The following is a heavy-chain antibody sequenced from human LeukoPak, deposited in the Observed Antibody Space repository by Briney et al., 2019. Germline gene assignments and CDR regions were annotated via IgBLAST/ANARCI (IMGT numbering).Heavy chain of an antibody. CDR3: AKDGVAREGRGAAAGRIDYYYMDV. J-gene: IGHJ6*03. D-gene: IGHD6-13*01. V-gene: IGHV3-48*01. CDR2: ISSSSSTI. Sequence: GGSLRLSCAASGFTFSSYSMNWVRQAPGKGLEWVSYISSSSSTIYYADSVKGRFTISRDNAKNSLYLQMNSLRAEDTAVYYCAKDGVAREGRGAAAGRIDYYYMDVWGKGTTVTVSS. CDR1: GFTFSSYS.